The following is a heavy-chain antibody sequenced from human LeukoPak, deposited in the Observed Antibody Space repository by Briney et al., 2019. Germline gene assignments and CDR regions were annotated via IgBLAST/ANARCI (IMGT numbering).Heavy chain of an antibody. CDR3: ARGYCSGDCFTLFDY. CDR2: INPNSGGT. V-gene: IGHV1-2*02. J-gene: IGHJ4*02. CDR1: GYMFTGYY. Sequence: APVKVSCKASGYMFTGYYMHWVRQAPGHGLGWMGVINPNSGGTNYAQTFERSVTMTRDTSISTAYMEMSSLRSDDTAVYYCARGYCSGDCFTLFDYWGQGPLVTVSS. D-gene: IGHD2-21*02.